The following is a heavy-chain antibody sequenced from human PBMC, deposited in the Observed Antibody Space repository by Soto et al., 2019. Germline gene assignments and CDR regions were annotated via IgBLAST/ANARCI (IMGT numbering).Heavy chain of an antibody. Sequence: QVQLVQSGAEVKKPGASVKVSCKASGYTFTSYGISWVRQAPGQGLEWMGWISAYNGNTKYSQKFQGRVTITRDTSASTAYMELSSLRSEDTAVYYCARAYYYDSSGYYYYGMDVWGQGTTVTVSS. CDR2: ISAYNGNT. D-gene: IGHD3-22*01. CDR3: ARAYYYDSSGYYYYGMDV. J-gene: IGHJ6*02. V-gene: IGHV1-18*01. CDR1: GYTFTSYG.